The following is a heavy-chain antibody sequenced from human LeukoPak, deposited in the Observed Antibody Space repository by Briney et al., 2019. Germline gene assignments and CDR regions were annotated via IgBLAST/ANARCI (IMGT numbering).Heavy chain of an antibody. CDR3: ARVRDCSSTSCYTLRP. D-gene: IGHD2-2*02. V-gene: IGHV4-34*01. CDR2: INHSGST. J-gene: IGHJ4*02. CDR1: GGSFSGYY. Sequence: SETLSLTCAVYGGSFSGYYWSWIRQPPGKGLEWLGEINHSGSTNYNPSLKSRVTISVDTSKNQFSLKLSSVTAADTAVYYCARVRDCSSTSCYTLRPWGQGTLVTVSS.